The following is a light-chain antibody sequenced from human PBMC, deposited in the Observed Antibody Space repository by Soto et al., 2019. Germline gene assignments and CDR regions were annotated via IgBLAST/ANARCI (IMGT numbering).Light chain of an antibody. CDR2: AAS. Sequence: DIPMTQSPSSLSASVGDRVTITGRASQSSSIYLNWYQQKPGQAPNLLIYAASSLQSGVPSRFSGSGSGTDFTLTINSRQPADFATYYCQQSYSMPWTFGQGTKVEI. V-gene: IGKV1-39*01. CDR3: QQSYSMPWT. J-gene: IGKJ1*01. CDR1: QSSSIY.